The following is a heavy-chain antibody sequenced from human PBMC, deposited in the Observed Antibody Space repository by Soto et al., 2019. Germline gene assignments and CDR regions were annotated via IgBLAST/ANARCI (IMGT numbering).Heavy chain of an antibody. CDR1: GCTFSTYT. CDR2: ITSSSRYI. D-gene: IGHD2-15*01. Sequence: SLRLSCAASGCTFSTYTMNWVRQAPGKGLEWVASITSSSRYIYYADAVKGRFTISRDNANNSLYLQMDSLRAEDTAVYYCAREVARSLYGMDVWGQGTTVTVSS. V-gene: IGHV3-21*01. CDR3: AREVARSLYGMDV. J-gene: IGHJ6*02.